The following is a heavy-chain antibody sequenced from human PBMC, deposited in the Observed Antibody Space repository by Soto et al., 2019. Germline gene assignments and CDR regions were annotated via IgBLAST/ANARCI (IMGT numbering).Heavy chain of an antibody. CDR1: GFTIRTYG. J-gene: IGHJ6*03. V-gene: IGHV3-23*01. CDR3: ARTCSGGSCGLLGMGV. Sequence: GGSLRLSCEASGFTIRTYGMSWVRQAPGKGLEWVSGISGDGGTTYYTDSVKGRFTISRDNAKNTLYLQMNSLRAEDTAVYYCARTCSGGSCGLLGMGVWGKGTTVTVSS. CDR2: ISGDGGTT. D-gene: IGHD2-15*01.